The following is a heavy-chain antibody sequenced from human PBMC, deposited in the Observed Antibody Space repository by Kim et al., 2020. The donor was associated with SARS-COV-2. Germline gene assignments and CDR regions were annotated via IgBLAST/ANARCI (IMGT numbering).Heavy chain of an antibody. V-gene: IGHV3-7*03. Sequence: GGSLRLSCAASGFTFSSYWMSWVRQAPGKGLEWVANIKQDGSEKYYVDSVKGRFTISRDNAKNSLYLQMNSLRAEDTAVYYCARTHSGYDRVPSGWLYYYYYYGMDVWGQGTTVTVSS. CDR1: GFTFSSYW. D-gene: IGHD5-12*01. CDR2: IKQDGSEK. CDR3: ARTHSGYDRVPSGWLYYYYYYGMDV. J-gene: IGHJ6*02.